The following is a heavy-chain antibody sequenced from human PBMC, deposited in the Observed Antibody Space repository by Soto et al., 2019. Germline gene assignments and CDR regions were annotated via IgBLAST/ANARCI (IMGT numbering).Heavy chain of an antibody. CDR3: ARDVRCSGGSCYIDY. CDR1: GGSISSSSYY. Sequence: SATLSLTCTVSGGSISSSSYYWGWIRQPPGKGLEWIGSIYYSGSTYYNPSLKSRVTISVDTSKNQFSLKLSSVTAADTAVYYCARDVRCSGGSCYIDYWGQGTLVTVSS. V-gene: IGHV4-39*07. J-gene: IGHJ4*02. CDR2: IYYSGST. D-gene: IGHD2-15*01.